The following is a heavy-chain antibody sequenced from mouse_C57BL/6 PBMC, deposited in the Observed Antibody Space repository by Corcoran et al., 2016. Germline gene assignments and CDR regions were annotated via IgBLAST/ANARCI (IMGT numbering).Heavy chain of an antibody. V-gene: IGHV1-19*01. CDR2: INPYNGGT. J-gene: IGHJ1*03. Sequence: EVQLQQSGPVLVKPGASVKMSCKASGYTFTDYYMNWVKQSHGKSLEWIGVINPYNGGTSYNQKFKGKATLTVDKSSSTAYMELNSLTSEDSAVYYCASGYYGSPWYFDVWGTGTTVTVSS. CDR3: ASGYYGSPWYFDV. D-gene: IGHD1-1*01. CDR1: GYTFTDYY.